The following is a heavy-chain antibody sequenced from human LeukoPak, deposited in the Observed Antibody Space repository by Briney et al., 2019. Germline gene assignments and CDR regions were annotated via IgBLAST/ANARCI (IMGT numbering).Heavy chain of an antibody. J-gene: IGHJ1*01. D-gene: IGHD3-16*02. CDR2: IVGSGAGT. CDR3: ARDIVRGEYFQH. V-gene: IGHV3-23*01. CDR1: GFTFDDYA. Sequence: PGRSLRLSCAASGFTFDDYAMSWVRQAPGKGLEWVSAIVGSGAGTYYADSVKGRFTISRDNSKNTLYLQMNSLRVEDTAVYYCARDIVRGEYFQHWGQGSLVTVSS.